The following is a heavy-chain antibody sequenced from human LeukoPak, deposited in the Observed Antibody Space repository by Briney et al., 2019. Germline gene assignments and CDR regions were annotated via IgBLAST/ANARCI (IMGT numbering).Heavy chain of an antibody. V-gene: IGHV3-74*01. CDR2: INSDGSST. D-gene: IGHD3-10*01. CDR1: GFTFSSYW. J-gene: IGHJ5*02. Sequence: PGGSLRLSCAASGFTFSSYWMHWVRQAPGKGLVWVSRINSDGSSTSYADSVKGRFTISRDNAKNTLYLQMNSLRAEDTAVYYCAREGLNMVRGVIPKEAWGWFDPWGQGTLVTVSS. CDR3: AREGLNMVRGVIPKEAWGWFDP.